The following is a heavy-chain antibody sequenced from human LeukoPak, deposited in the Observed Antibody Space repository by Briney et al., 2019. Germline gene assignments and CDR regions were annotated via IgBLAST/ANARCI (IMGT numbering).Heavy chain of an antibody. J-gene: IGHJ4*02. CDR1: GGTFSSYA. CDR3: ARGVEAAAGTIYFDY. CDR2: IIPIFGTA. V-gene: IGHV1-69*06. D-gene: IGHD6-13*01. Sequence: GASVKVSCKASGGTFSSYAISWLRQAPGQGLEWLGGIIPIFGTANYAQKFQGRVTITADKSTSTAYMELSSLRSEDTAVYYCARGVEAAAGTIYFDYWGQGTLVTVSS.